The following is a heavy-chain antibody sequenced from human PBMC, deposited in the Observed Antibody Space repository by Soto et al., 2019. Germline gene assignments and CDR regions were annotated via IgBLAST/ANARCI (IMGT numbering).Heavy chain of an antibody. J-gene: IGHJ4*02. V-gene: IGHV4-61*01. CDR1: GGSVSNKTYY. CDR3: ARTTAVPNTLRSRYFFDY. Sequence: QVQLQESGPGLLKPSKTLSLTCSVSGGSVSNKTYYWSWIRQPPGKRLEWIGYVYYSGTTNYNPSLKSRVTISVDLSKNQFSLRLSSVTTADTALYYCARTTAVPNTLRSRYFFDYWGQGTLVTVSS. CDR2: VYYSGTT. D-gene: IGHD4-17*01.